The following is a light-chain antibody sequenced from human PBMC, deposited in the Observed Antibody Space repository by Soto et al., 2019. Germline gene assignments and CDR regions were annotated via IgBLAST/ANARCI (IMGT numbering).Light chain of an antibody. CDR3: QQSYSTPPYT. CDR2: AEY. CDR1: QYINNY. Sequence: DIQMTQSPSSLSTSVGDRVTITCRASQYINNYLNWYQQKPGKAPKLLIFAEYNLQSGVPSRFSGSGSGTDFTLTISSLQPEDFATYYCQQSYSTPPYTFGQGTKLDMK. J-gene: IGKJ2*01. V-gene: IGKV1-39*01.